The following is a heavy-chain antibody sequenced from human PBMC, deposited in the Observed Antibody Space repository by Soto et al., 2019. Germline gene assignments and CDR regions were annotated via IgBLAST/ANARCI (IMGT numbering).Heavy chain of an antibody. J-gene: IGHJ3*02. V-gene: IGHV3-23*01. CDR2: ISGSGGST. Sequence: PGGSLRLSCAASGFTFSSYAMSWVRQAPGKGLEWVSAISGSGGSTYYADSVKGRFTISRDNSKNTLYLQMNSLRAEDTAVYYCAKAARITMIDPHLDAFDIWGQGTMVTVSS. CDR1: GFTFSSYA. CDR3: AKAARITMIDPHLDAFDI. D-gene: IGHD3-22*01.